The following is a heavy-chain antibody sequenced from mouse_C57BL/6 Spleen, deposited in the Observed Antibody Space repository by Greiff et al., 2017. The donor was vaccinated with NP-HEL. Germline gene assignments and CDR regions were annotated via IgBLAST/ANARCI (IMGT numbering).Heavy chain of an antibody. CDR2: INPSSGYT. V-gene: IGHV1-7*01. CDR3: AGNWDEGWYFDV. J-gene: IGHJ1*03. CDR1: GYTFTSYW. D-gene: IGHD4-1*01. Sequence: QVQLQQSGPELVKPGASVKLSCKASGYTFTSYWMHWVKQRPGQGLEWIGYINPSSGYTKYNQKFKDKATLTADKSSSTAYMQLSSLTYEDSAVYYCAGNWDEGWYFDVWGTGTTVTVSS.